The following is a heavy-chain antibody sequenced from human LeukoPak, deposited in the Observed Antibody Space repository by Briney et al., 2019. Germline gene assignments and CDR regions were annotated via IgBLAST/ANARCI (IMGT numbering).Heavy chain of an antibody. J-gene: IGHJ3*02. CDR3: AREYYYDSSGYPPGSAFDI. CDR1: GFTFSSYS. V-gene: IGHV3-21*04. CDR2: ISSSSSYI. Sequence: GGSLRLSCAASGFTFSSYSMNWVRQAPGKGVEWVSSISSSSSYIYYADSVKGRITISRDNAKNSLYLQMNSLRAEDTALYYCAREYYYDSSGYPPGSAFDIWGQGTMVTVSS. D-gene: IGHD3-22*01.